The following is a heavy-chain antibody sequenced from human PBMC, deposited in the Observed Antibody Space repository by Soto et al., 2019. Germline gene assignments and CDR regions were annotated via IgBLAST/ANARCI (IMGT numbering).Heavy chain of an antibody. D-gene: IGHD3-3*01. CDR1: GYTFTSYD. CDR3: ARGPNYDFWSGLMDV. CDR2: MNPNSGNT. Sequence: ASVKPSCKDCGYTFTSYDINWVRQATKQGLEWMGWMNPNSGNTGYAQKFQGRVTMTRNTSISTAYMELSSLRSEDTAVYYCARGPNYDFWSGLMDVWGKGTTVTVSS. V-gene: IGHV1-8*01. J-gene: IGHJ6*03.